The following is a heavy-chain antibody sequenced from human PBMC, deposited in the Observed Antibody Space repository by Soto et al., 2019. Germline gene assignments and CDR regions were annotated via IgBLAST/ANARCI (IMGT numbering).Heavy chain of an antibody. V-gene: IGHV4-31*03. D-gene: IGHD3-10*01. J-gene: IGHJ4*02. CDR1: GGSINSGGDY. Sequence: SEPLSLTCTVSGGSINSGGDYWSWILQRPGNGLEWIGYIYYTGGAYYNPSLKSRLTLSVDTAKSQFSLQLTSVTAADTAVYFCARGLTMLRGVMDSWGQGTLVTSPQ. CDR3: ARGLTMLRGVMDS. CDR2: IYYTGGA.